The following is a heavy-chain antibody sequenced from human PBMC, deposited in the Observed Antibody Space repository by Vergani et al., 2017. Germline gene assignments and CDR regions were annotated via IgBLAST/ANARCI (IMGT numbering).Heavy chain of an antibody. J-gene: IGHJ6*03. CDR1: GYTFTSYA. V-gene: IGHV1-3*01. D-gene: IGHD3-10*01. CDR3: ARTLWFVERDYYYMDV. Sequence: QVQLVQSGAEVKKPGASVKVSCKASGYTFTSYALHWVRQAPGQRLEWMGWINAGNGNTKYSQKFQGRVTITRDTSASTAYMELSSLRSEDTAVYYCARTLWFVERDYYYMDVWGKGTTVTVSS. CDR2: INAGNGNT.